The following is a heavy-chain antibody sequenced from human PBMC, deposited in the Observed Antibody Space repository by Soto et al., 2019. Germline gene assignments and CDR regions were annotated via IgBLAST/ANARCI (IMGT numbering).Heavy chain of an antibody. J-gene: IGHJ6*03. Sequence: GGSLRLSCAASGFTVNNNYMSWVRQAPGKGLEWVSVIYSGGTINYADSVKGRFTISRDNSKNTLYLQMNSLRGEDTAVYFCARGPGNYYFYMDVWGKGTTVTVSS. CDR1: GFTVNNNY. CDR2: IYSGGTI. V-gene: IGHV3-66*01. CDR3: ARGPGNYYFYMDV.